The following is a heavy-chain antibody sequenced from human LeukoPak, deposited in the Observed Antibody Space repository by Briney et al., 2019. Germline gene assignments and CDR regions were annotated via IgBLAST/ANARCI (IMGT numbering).Heavy chain of an antibody. Sequence: GASVKVSCKASGYTFTSYGISWVRQAPGQGLEWMGWISAYNGNTNYAQKLQGRVTMTTDTSTSTAYMELRSLRSDDTAVYYCARGGLAAVRSVDWFDPWGQGTLVTVSS. D-gene: IGHD6-13*01. V-gene: IGHV1-18*01. CDR2: ISAYNGNT. CDR1: GYTFTSYG. J-gene: IGHJ5*02. CDR3: ARGGLAAVRSVDWFDP.